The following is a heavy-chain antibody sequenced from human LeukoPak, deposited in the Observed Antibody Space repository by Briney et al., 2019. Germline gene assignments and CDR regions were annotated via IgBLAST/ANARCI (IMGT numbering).Heavy chain of an antibody. CDR1: GLTFSSYA. CDR3: AKDQGYSGYGPGDY. D-gene: IGHD5-12*01. CDR2: ISGSGGST. Sequence: PGGSLRLSCAASGLTFSSYAMSWVRQAPGKGLEWVSAISGSGGSTYYADSVKGRFTVSRDNSKNTLYLQMNSLRAEDTAVYYCAKDQGYSGYGPGDYWGQGTLVTVSS. J-gene: IGHJ4*02. V-gene: IGHV3-23*01.